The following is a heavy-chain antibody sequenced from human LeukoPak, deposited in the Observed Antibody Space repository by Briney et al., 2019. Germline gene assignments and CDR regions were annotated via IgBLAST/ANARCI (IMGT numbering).Heavy chain of an antibody. J-gene: IGHJ4*02. D-gene: IGHD1-26*01. CDR2: ISSSSSYI. CDR1: GFTFSSYS. V-gene: IGHV3-21*01. CDR3: ARDGSLAILDY. Sequence: GGSLRLSCAASGFTFSSYSMNWVRQAPGKGLEWVSYISSSSSYIYSADSVKGRFTISRDNAKNSLYLQMNSLRAEDTAVYYCARDGSLAILDYWGQGTLVTVSS.